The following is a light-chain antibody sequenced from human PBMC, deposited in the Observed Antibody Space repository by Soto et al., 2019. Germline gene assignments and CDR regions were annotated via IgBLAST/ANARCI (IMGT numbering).Light chain of an antibody. CDR3: QHRSNWPLT. J-gene: IGKJ4*01. V-gene: IGKV3-11*01. Sequence: EIVLTQSPATLSLSPGERATLSCRASQSVSSYLAWYQQKPGQAPSLLIYDASNRAAGIPARFSVSGSGTDFTLTISGLEPEDFAVYYCQHRSNWPLTFGGGTKVEIK. CDR2: DAS. CDR1: QSVSSY.